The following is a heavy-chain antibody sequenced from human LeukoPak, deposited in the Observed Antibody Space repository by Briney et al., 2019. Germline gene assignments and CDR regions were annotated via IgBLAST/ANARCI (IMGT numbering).Heavy chain of an antibody. Sequence: AGGSLRLSCSASGFTFSSYAMHWVRQAPGKGLEYVSAISSNGGSTHYADSVKGRFTISRDNSKNTLYLQMSSLRAEDTAVYYCVKAKQHNNAPFDYWGQGTLVTVSS. CDR3: VKAKQHNNAPFDY. V-gene: IGHV3-64D*06. CDR1: GFTFSSYA. CDR2: ISSNGGST. J-gene: IGHJ4*02. D-gene: IGHD6-13*01.